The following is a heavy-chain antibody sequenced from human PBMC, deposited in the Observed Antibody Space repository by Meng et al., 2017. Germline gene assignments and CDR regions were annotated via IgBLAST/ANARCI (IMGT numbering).Heavy chain of an antibody. V-gene: IGHV3-15*04. CDR3: ATGAAAADH. CDR2: IERKSDGGTI. J-gene: IGHJ4*02. CDR1: GFTFSDYY. D-gene: IGHD6-13*01. Sequence: VRLGESGGGLVKPGGSLRLSCAASGFTFSDYYMSWVRQAPGKGLEWVGRIERKSDGGTIYYAAPVKGRFTISRDDSKNTLYLQMDSLINEDTAVYFCATGAAAADHWGQGTLVTVSS.